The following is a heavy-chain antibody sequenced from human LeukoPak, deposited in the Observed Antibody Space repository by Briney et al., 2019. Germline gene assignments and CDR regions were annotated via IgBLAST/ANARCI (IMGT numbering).Heavy chain of an antibody. V-gene: IGHV4-59*07. Sequence: SDTLSLTCTVSGGSISSDYWSWIRQPPGKGLEWIGYIYYSGRTYYNPSLKSRITISVDTSKNQFSLKLSSVTAADTAVYYCARGFYSPHYWGQGTLVSVSS. CDR1: GGSISSDY. D-gene: IGHD4-11*01. J-gene: IGHJ4*02. CDR2: IYYSGRT. CDR3: ARGFYSPHY.